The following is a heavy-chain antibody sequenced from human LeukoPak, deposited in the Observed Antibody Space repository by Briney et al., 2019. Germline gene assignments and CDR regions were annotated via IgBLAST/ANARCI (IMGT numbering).Heavy chain of an antibody. J-gene: IGHJ1*01. CDR3: ARGRHYYDSSGYYHEYFQH. Sequence: SETLSLTCAVYGGSFSGYYWSWIRQPPGKGLEWIGEINHSGSTNYNPSLKSRVTISVDTSKNQFSLKLSSVTAADTAVYYCARGRHYYDSSGYYHEYFQHWGQGTLVTVSS. CDR2: INHSGST. CDR1: GGSFSGYY. V-gene: IGHV4-34*01. D-gene: IGHD3-22*01.